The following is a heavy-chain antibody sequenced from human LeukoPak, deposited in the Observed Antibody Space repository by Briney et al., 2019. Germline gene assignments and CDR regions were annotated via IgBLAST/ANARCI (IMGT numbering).Heavy chain of an antibody. J-gene: IGHJ5*02. CDR1: GFTFDDYA. CDR3: AKDGGLRFGELFGWFDP. Sequence: GGSLRLSCAASGFTFDDYAMHWVRQAPGKGLEGVSGISWNSDTIAYADSVRGRFTISRDNAKKSLYLQMNSLRAEDTALYYCAKDGGLRFGELFGWFDPWGQGTLVTVSS. CDR2: ISWNSDTI. D-gene: IGHD3-10*01. V-gene: IGHV3-9*01.